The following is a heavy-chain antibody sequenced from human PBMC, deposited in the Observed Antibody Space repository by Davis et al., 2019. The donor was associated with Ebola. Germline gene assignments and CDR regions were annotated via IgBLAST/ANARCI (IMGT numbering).Heavy chain of an antibody. CDR2: ISARGGST. V-gene: IGHV3-23*01. J-gene: IGHJ4*02. Sequence: GESLKISCAASGFTFSSYAMSWVRQAPGKGLEWVSAISARGGSTYYADSVKGRFTISRDNSKNTLYLQMNSLRAEDTAVYYCAKWVAGIGWDYWGQGTLVTVSS. CDR3: AKWVAGIGWDY. D-gene: IGHD6-19*01. CDR1: GFTFSSYA.